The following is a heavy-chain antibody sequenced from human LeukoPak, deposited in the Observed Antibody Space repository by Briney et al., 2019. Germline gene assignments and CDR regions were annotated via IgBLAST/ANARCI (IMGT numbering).Heavy chain of an antibody. CDR3: ASTIPAAMAQAFDI. CDR1: GGSISSGDYY. V-gene: IGHV4-30-4*08. D-gene: IGHD2-2*01. Sequence: PSQTLSLTSTVSGGSISSGDYYWSWIRQPPGKGLEWIGYIYYSGSTYYNPSLKSRVTISVDTSKNQFSLKLSSVTAADTAVYYCASTIPAAMAQAFDIWGQGTMVTVSS. J-gene: IGHJ3*02. CDR2: IYYSGST.